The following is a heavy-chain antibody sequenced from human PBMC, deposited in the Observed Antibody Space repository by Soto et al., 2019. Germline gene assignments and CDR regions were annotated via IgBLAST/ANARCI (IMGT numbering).Heavy chain of an antibody. D-gene: IGHD6-19*01. CDR3: ARAPYPIGYMQQWLADYYYYGMDV. J-gene: IGHJ6*02. CDR1: GYTFTSYA. V-gene: IGHV1-3*01. CDR2: INAGNGNT. Sequence: GASVKVSCKASGYTFTSYAMHWVRQAPGQRLEWMGWINAGNGNTKYSQKFQGRVTITRDTSASTAYMELSSLRSEDTAVYYCARAPYPIGYMQQWLADYYYYGMDVWGQGTTVTVSS.